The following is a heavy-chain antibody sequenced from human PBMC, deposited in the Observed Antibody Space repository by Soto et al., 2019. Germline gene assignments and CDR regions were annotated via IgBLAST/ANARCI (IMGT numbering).Heavy chain of an antibody. CDR3: ARESGCSGGSCYPSPSMAV. CDR1: GGSISSYY. CDR2: IYYSGST. V-gene: IGHV4-59*01. J-gene: IGHJ6*02. Sequence: SETLSLTCTVSGGSISSYYWSWIRQPPGKGLEWIGYIYYSGSTNYNPSLKSRVTISVDTSKNQFSLKLSSVTAADTAVYYCARESGCSGGSCYPSPSMAVWGQGTTVTVSS. D-gene: IGHD2-15*01.